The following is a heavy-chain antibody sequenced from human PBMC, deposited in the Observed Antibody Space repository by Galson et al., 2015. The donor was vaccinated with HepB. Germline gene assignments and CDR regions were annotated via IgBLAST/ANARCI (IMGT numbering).Heavy chain of an antibody. D-gene: IGHD6-13*01. Sequence: SVKVSCKASGGTFSSYAISWVRQAPGQGLEWMGRIIPILGIANYAQKFQGRVTITADKSTSTAYMELSSLGSEDTAVYYCARDIPLIAAAGPPAYYFDYWGQGTLVTVSS. CDR1: GGTFSSYA. J-gene: IGHJ4*02. CDR2: IIPILGIA. V-gene: IGHV1-69*04. CDR3: ARDIPLIAAAGPPAYYFDY.